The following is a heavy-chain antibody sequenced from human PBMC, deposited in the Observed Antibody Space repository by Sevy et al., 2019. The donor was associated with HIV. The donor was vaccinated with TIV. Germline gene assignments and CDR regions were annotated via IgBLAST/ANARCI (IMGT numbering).Heavy chain of an antibody. CDR2: ISFDGNKR. CDR1: GFTFSSHG. CDR3: AKGEGYCSGGSCNPGVA. D-gene: IGHD2-15*01. Sequence: GGSLRLSCAASGFTFSSHGMHWVRRAPGKGLEWVGLISFDGNKRYYPDSVKGRFTISRDNSKNTRDLQMNGLGAEDTAVYYGAKGEGYCSGGSCNPGVAWGQGTLVPVSS. J-gene: IGHJ5*02. V-gene: IGHV3-30*18.